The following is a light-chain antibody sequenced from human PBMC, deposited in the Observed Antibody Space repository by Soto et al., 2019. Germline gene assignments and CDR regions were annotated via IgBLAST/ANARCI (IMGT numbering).Light chain of an antibody. V-gene: IGKV1-39*01. CDR2: AAS. CDR3: QQYGSSPPT. CDR1: QSISSY. J-gene: IGKJ1*01. Sequence: IQLTQSPSSLSASVGDRVTITCRASQSISSYLNWYQQKPGKAPKLLIYAASSLQSGVPSRFSGSGSGTDFTLTISRLEPEDFALYYCQQYGSSPPTFGEGTKVDIK.